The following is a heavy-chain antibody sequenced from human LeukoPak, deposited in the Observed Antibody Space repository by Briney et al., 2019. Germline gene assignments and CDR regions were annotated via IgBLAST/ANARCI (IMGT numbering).Heavy chain of an antibody. D-gene: IGHD6-19*01. V-gene: IGHV3-48*04. CDR3: AREDSSGLDY. CDR2: SSSGSTI. CDR1: GFTFSTYW. J-gene: IGHJ4*02. Sequence: GGSLRLSCGASGFTFSTYWMSWVRQAPGKGPEWVSSSSGSTIYYADSVKGRFTISRDNAKNSLYLQMNSLRAEDTAIYYCAREDSSGLDYWGQGTLVTVSS.